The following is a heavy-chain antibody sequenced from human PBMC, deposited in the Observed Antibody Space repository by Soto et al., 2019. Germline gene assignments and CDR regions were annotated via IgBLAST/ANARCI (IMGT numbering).Heavy chain of an antibody. CDR1: GGSISSYY. Sequence: SETLSLTCTVSGGSISSYYWSWIRQPPGKGLEWIGYIYYSGSTNYNPSLKSRVTISVERSKNQFSLKLSSVTAADTAVYYCAGARDVVVAARFDYWGQGTLVTVSS. V-gene: IGHV4-59*01. D-gene: IGHD2-15*01. CDR3: AGARDVVVAARFDY. J-gene: IGHJ4*02. CDR2: IYYSGST.